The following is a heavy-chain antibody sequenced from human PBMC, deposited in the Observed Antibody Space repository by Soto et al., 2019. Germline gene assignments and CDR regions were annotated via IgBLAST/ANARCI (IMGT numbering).Heavy chain of an antibody. D-gene: IGHD3-16*01. V-gene: IGHV3-23*01. CDR2: ISGSGGTT. J-gene: IGHJ4*02. Sequence: EVQLLESGGGLVQPGGSLRLSCAASGFTFSTFAMSWVRQAPGKGLESVSRISGSGGTTYYADSVKGRFTISRDNSKNTLYLQVNSLRAEDTDVYYCAKEIGGYYFDSWGQGTLVAVSS. CDR1: GFTFSTFA. CDR3: AKEIGGYYFDS.